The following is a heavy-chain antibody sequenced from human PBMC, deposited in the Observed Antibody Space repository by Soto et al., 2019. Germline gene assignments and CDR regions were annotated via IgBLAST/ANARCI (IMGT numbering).Heavy chain of an antibody. CDR3: ASRDPGTSVDY. J-gene: IGHJ4*02. CDR2: SCRTGST. D-gene: IGHD1-7*01. CDR1: GGSFTSNNL. Sequence: AETLSLTCAVSGGSFTSNNLRSGGREPAGQVVGGIGVSCRTGSTNYNPSLKSRVTISLDKSENQFSLKVTSLTAADTAVYYCASRDPGTSVDYWGQGTLVTVSS. V-gene: IGHV4-4*02.